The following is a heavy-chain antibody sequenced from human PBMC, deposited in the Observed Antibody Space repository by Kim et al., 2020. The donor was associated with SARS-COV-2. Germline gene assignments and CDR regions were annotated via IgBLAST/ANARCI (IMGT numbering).Heavy chain of an antibody. CDR1: GFTFSSYA. V-gene: IGHV3-23*03. CDR3: AKVKVVRGDYFDY. D-gene: IGHD3-10*01. CDR2: IYSGGSST. Sequence: GGSLRLSCAASGFTFSSYAMSWVRQAPGKGLEWVSVIYSGGSSTYYADSVKGRFTISRDNSKNMLYLQMNSLRAEDTAVYYCAKVKVVRGDYFDYWGQRT. J-gene: IGHJ4*02.